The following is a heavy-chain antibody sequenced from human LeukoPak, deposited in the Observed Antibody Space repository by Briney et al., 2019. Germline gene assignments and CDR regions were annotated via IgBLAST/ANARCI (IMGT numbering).Heavy chain of an antibody. Sequence: GGSLRLSCAASGFTFSSYAMSWVRQAPGKGLEWVSAISGSGGSTYYADSVKGRFTISRDNSKNTLYLQMNSPRAEDTAVYYCAKGWDIALIRWFDPWGQGTLVTVSS. D-gene: IGHD2-8*01. V-gene: IGHV3-23*01. CDR2: ISGSGGST. CDR1: GFTFSSYA. J-gene: IGHJ5*02. CDR3: AKGWDIALIRWFDP.